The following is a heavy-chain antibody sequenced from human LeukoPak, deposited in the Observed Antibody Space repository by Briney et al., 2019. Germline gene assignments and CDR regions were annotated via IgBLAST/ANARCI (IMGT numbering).Heavy chain of an antibody. Sequence: SETLSLTCTVSGGSISSYYWSWIRQPPGKGLEWIGYIFYTGSTNYNPSLRSRVTISLDTSKNQFSLKLSSVTAADTAVYYCXXXTMFXGVIYGTDXHSDLWGRGALVTVSS. V-gene: IGHV4-59*12. CDR1: GGSISSYY. CDR2: IFYTGST. J-gene: IGHJ2*01. D-gene: IGHD3-10*01. CDR3: XXXTMFXGVIYGTDXHSDL.